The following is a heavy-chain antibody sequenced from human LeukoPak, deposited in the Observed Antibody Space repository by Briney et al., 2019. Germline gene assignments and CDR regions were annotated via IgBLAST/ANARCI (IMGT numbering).Heavy chain of an antibody. CDR1: GFTLRSYW. CDR2: IKQEGSEK. V-gene: IGHV3-7*05. D-gene: IGHD3-16*01. CDR3: AKGGLFRGGLDS. J-gene: IGHJ4*02. Sequence: GGSLRLSCAATGFTLRSYWMSWVRQAPGKGLEFVANIKQEGSEKYYVDSVKGRFTISRDNAKNSLYLEMNSLRAEDMAVYYCAKGGLFRGGLDSWGQGTLVTVSS.